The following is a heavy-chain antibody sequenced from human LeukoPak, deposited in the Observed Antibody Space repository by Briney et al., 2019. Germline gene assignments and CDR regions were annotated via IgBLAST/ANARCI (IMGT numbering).Heavy chain of an antibody. V-gene: IGHV3-13*01. CDR2: IGTAGDT. Sequence: GGSLRLSCAASGFTFSSYDMHWVRQATGKGLEWVSAIGTAGDTYYPGSVKGRFTISRENAKNSLYLQMNSLRAGDTAVYYCARGSYYYYMDVWGEGTTVTVSS. CDR3: ARGSYYYYMDV. CDR1: GFTFSSYD. J-gene: IGHJ6*03.